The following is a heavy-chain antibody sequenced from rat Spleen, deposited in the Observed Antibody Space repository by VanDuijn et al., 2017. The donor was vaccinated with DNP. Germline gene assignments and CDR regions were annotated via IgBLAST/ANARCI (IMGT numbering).Heavy chain of an antibody. Sequence: EVQLVESGGGLVQPGRSLKLSCVASGFSFRDYDMAWVRQAPSKGLEWVACMSPTTRSSYYRDSVKGRFTISRDNAKSTLYLQMDSLRSEDTATYYCATHDWDYWGQGVMVTVSS. J-gene: IGHJ2*01. CDR1: GFSFRDYD. CDR3: ATHDWDY. D-gene: IGHD1-7*01. V-gene: IGHV5-25*01. CDR2: MSPTTRSS.